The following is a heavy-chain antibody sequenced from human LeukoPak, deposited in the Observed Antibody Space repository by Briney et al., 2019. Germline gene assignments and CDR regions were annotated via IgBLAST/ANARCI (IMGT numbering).Heavy chain of an antibody. CDR3: ARDSPDGYTSGHHFYYMDV. V-gene: IGHV4-4*07. Sequence: SETLSLTCAVSGGSISPYYWTWIRQSVGKGLEFMGRIHFGGTTNYNPSLMSRITLSVDTSKSQVSLKLSSVTAADTAVYYCARDSPDGYTSGHHFYYMDVWGNGTTVTISS. CDR2: IHFGGTT. CDR1: GGSISPYY. D-gene: IGHD5-18*01. J-gene: IGHJ6*03.